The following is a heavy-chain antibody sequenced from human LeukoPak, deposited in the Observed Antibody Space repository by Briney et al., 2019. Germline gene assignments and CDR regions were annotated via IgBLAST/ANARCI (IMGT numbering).Heavy chain of an antibody. CDR3: AKDEFRTLYSSGGYAG. Sequence: GGSLRLSCAASGFTFSSYAMSWVRQAPGKGLEWVSAISGSGGSTYYADSVKGRFTISRDNSKNTLYLQMNSLRAEDTAVYYCAKDEFRTLYSSGGYAGWGQGTLVTVSS. CDR2: ISGSGGST. V-gene: IGHV3-23*01. CDR1: GFTFSSYA. J-gene: IGHJ4*02. D-gene: IGHD6-19*01.